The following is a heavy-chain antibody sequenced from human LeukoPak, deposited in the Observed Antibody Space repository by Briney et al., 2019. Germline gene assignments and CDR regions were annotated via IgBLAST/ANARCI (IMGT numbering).Heavy chain of an antibody. J-gene: IGHJ4*02. CDR1: GFTFSDFP. CDR2: ISSSSSYI. V-gene: IGHV3-21*01. Sequence: GGSLRLSCAASGFTFSDFPMIWVRQAPGKGLEWVSSISSSSSYIYYADSVKGRFTISRDNAKNSLYLQMNSLRAGDTAVYYCARGIRTTTGFDYWGQGTLVTVSS. D-gene: IGHD1-26*01. CDR3: ARGIRTTTGFDY.